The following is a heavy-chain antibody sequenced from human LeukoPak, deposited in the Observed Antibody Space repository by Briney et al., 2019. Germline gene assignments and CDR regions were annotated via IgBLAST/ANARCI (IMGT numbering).Heavy chain of an antibody. D-gene: IGHD3-10*01. V-gene: IGHV4-34*01. Sequence: PSETLSPTCAVYGGSFSGYYWSWIRQPPGKGLEWIGEINHSGSTNYNPSLKSRVTISVDTSKNQFSLKLSSVTAADTAVYYCASVRSYGSGSYPYWGQGTLVTVSS. J-gene: IGHJ4*02. CDR3: ASVRSYGSGSYPY. CDR1: GGSFSGYY. CDR2: INHSGST.